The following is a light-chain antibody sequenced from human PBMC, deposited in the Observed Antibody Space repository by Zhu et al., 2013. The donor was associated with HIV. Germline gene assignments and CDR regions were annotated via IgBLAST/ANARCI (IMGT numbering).Light chain of an antibody. Sequence: AIRMTQSPSSFSASTGDRVTITCRASQGITSSLAWYQVKPGKPPKALIYGASRLQSGVPSRFSGSGSGTDFTLTISSLQPEDFATYCCQQFHSYPVTFGQGTRLELK. CDR1: QGITSS. V-gene: IGKV1-8*01. CDR2: GAS. J-gene: IGKJ5*01. CDR3: QQFHSYPVT.